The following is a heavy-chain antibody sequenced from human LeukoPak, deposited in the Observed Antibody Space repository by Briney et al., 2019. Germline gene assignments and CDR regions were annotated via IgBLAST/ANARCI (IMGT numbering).Heavy chain of an antibody. CDR2: INSDGSST. J-gene: IGHJ6*03. V-gene: IGHV3-74*01. CDR1: GFPFDDYG. CDR3: ARVPSYYYYYMDV. Sequence: PGGSLRLSCAASGFPFDDYGMTWVRQAPGKGLVWVSRINSDGSSTSYADSVKGRFTISRDNAKNTLYLQMNSLRAEDTAVYYCARVPSYYYYYMDVWGKGTTVTVSS.